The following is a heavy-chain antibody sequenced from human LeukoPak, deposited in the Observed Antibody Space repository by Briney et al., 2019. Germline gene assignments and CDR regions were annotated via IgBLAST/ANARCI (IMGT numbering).Heavy chain of an antibody. J-gene: IGHJ6*03. D-gene: IGHD2-2*01. V-gene: IGHV3-20*04. Sequence: PGGSLRLSCAASGFTFSSYGMHWVRQAPGKGLEWVSGINWNGGSTGYADSVKGRFTISRDNAKNSLYLQMNSLRAEDTALYYCARDHIVVVPAARRSYYYYMDVWGKGTTVTVSS. CDR1: GFTFSSYG. CDR3: ARDHIVVVPAARRSYYYYMDV. CDR2: INWNGGST.